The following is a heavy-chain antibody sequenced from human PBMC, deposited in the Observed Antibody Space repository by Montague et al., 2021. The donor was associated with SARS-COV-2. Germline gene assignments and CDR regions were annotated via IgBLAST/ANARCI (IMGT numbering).Heavy chain of an antibody. D-gene: IGHD2-15*01. CDR1: GGSISSFY. V-gene: IGHV4-59*08. J-gene: IGHJ4*02. Sequence: SETLSLTCTVSGGSISSFYWSWFRQPPGKGLEWIGYISDSGSTNYNPSLTSRVTMSVDTSKNQFSLKVNSVTAAVTAVYYCARHYSATLPAVYWGQRTLVTVSS. CDR3: ARHYSATLPAVY. CDR2: ISDSGST.